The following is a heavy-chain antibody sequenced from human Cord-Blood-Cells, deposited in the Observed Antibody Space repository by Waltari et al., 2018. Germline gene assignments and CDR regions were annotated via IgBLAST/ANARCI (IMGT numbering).Heavy chain of an antibody. Sequence: QVQLVQSGAEVKKPGSSVTVSCKASGGTFSSYAISWVRQAPGQGLEWMGGIILICGTANYAQKFQGRVRITADESTSTAYMELSSLRAEDTAVYYCARGDCTNGVCYDAFDIWGQGTMVTVSS. CDR2: IILICGTA. D-gene: IGHD2-8*01. V-gene: IGHV1-69*12. CDR1: GGTFSSYA. J-gene: IGHJ3*02. CDR3: ARGDCTNGVCYDAFDI.